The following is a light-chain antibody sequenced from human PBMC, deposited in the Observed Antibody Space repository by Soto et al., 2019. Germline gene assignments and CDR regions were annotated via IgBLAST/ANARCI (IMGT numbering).Light chain of an antibody. CDR1: QSVSSY. CDR2: DAS. CDR3: QQRSNWPLT. Sequence: EIVLTQSPATLSLSPGERATLSCRASQSVSSYLAWYQQKPGQAPRLLIYDASNRATGIPARFSGSGSGTDFTLNISSPEPEDFAVYYCQQRSNWPLTFGGGTKVEIK. J-gene: IGKJ4*02. V-gene: IGKV3-11*01.